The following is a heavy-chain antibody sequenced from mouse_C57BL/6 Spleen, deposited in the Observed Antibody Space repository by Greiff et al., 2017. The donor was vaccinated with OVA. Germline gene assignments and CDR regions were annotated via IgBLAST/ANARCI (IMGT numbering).Heavy chain of an antibody. Sequence: EVQLVESGGGLVQPGGSLSLSCAASGFTFTDYYMSWVRQPPGKALEWLGFIRNKANGYTTEYSASVKGRFTISRDNSQSILYLQMNALRAEDSATYYCARYTGRYFDVWGTGTTVTVSS. CDR2: IRNKANGYTT. V-gene: IGHV7-3*01. J-gene: IGHJ1*03. CDR3: ARYTGRYFDV. CDR1: GFTFTDYY.